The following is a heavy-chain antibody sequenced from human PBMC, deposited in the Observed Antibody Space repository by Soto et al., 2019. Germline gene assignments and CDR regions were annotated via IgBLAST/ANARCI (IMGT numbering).Heavy chain of an antibody. V-gene: IGHV3-33*01. CDR1: GFTFSSYG. J-gene: IGHJ4*02. Sequence: PGGALRLSCAASGFTFSSYGMHWVRQAPGKGLEWVAVIWYDGSNKYYADSVKGRFTISRDNSKNTLYLQMNSLRAEDTAVYYCARDRGYGDYYFDYWGQGTLVTVSS. CDR3: ARDRGYGDYYFDY. D-gene: IGHD4-17*01. CDR2: IWYDGSNK.